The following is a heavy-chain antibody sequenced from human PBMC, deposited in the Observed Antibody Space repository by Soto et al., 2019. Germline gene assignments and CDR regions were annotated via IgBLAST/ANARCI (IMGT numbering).Heavy chain of an antibody. CDR2: ISSNGGST. Sequence: PGGSLRLSCAASGFTFSSYAMHWVRQAPGKGLEYVSAISSNGGSTYYANSVKGRFTISRDNSKNTLYLQMGSLRAEDMAVYYCARDKGEIPAARSHHYYYYMGVWGKGTTVTVSS. CDR3: ARDKGEIPAARSHHYYYYMGV. D-gene: IGHD2-2*01. CDR1: GFTFSSYA. J-gene: IGHJ6*03. V-gene: IGHV3-64*01.